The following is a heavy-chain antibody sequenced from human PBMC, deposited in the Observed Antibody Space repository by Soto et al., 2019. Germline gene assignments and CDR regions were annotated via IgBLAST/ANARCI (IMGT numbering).Heavy chain of an antibody. CDR2: IKTKTDGGTT. V-gene: IGHV3-15*07. CDR3: TTGGYDSSGSTRCYYGMDV. D-gene: IGHD3-22*01. Sequence: EVQLVESGGGLVKPGGSLRLSCAASGFTFSNAWMNWVRQAPGKGLEWVGRIKTKTDGGTTDYAAPVKGRFTISRDDSKNTLYLQMNSLKAEDTDLYDCTTGGYDSSGSTRCYYGMDVWGQGTTATVSS. CDR1: GFTFSNAW. J-gene: IGHJ6*02.